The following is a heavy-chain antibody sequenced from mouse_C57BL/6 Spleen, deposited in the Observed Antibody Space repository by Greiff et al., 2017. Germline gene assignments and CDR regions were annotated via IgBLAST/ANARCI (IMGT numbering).Heavy chain of an antibody. CDR3: ARGGGWLLVPDY. Sequence: QVQLQQPGTELVKPGASVKLSCKASGYTFTSYWMHWVKQRPGQGLEWIGNINPSNGGTNYNEKFKSKATLTVDKSSSTAYMHLSSLTSEDSAVYYCARGGGWLLVPDYWGQGTTLTVSS. D-gene: IGHD2-3*01. J-gene: IGHJ2*01. CDR2: INPSNGGT. CDR1: GYTFTSYW. V-gene: IGHV1-53*01.